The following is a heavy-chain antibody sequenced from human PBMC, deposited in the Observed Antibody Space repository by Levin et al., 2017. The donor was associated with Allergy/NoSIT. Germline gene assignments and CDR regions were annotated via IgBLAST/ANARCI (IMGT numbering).Heavy chain of an antibody. J-gene: IGHJ4*02. CDR2: IDWDDDK. V-gene: IGHV2-70*04. CDR3: AHGYVAAPLFN. D-gene: IGHD6-6*01. Sequence: TLSLTCTFSGFSLSTSGMRVSWIRQPPGKALEWLARIDWDDDKFYSTSLKTRLTISKDTSKNQVVLTMTNMDPVDTATYYCAHGYVAAPLFNWGQGTLVTVSS. CDR1: GFSLSTSGMR.